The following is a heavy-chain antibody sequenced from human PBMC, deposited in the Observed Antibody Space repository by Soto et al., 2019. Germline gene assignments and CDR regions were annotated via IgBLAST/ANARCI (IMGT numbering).Heavy chain of an antibody. D-gene: IGHD3-22*01. CDR3: ASYYYHTSGPFDP. J-gene: IGHJ5*02. CDR1: GYTSTNYY. CDR2: INPSGDSA. V-gene: IGHV1-46*01. Sequence: QVQLVQSGAEVKKPEASVRVSCKASGYTSTNYYIHWVRQAPGQGLEWMGMINPSGDSATYAQKFPDTITMTRDTSTSTVYMTLSSLRSDDTAVYYCASYYYHTSGPFDPWGQGTLVTVSS.